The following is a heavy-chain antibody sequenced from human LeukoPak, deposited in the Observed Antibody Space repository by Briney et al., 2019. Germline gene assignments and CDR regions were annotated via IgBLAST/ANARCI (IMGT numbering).Heavy chain of an antibody. CDR1: GGSISSYY. Sequence: PLETLSLTCTVSGGSISSYYWSWIRQPPGKGLEWIGYIYYSGSTNYNPSLKGRVTISVDTSKNQFSLKLSSVTAADTAVYYCARDGRGYSYGYDYWGQGTLVTVSS. D-gene: IGHD5-18*01. CDR2: IYYSGST. CDR3: ARDGRGYSYGYDY. V-gene: IGHV4-59*01. J-gene: IGHJ4*02.